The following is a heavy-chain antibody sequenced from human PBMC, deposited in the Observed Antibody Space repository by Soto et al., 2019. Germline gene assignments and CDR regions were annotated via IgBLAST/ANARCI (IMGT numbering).Heavy chain of an antibody. J-gene: IGHJ5*02. CDR1: GGTFSSYA. V-gene: IGHV1-69*06. CDR3: ARAPGITMVRGVMSWFDP. D-gene: IGHD3-10*01. CDR2: IIPIFGTA. Sequence: ASVKVSCKASGGTFSSYAISWVRQAPGQGLEWMGGIIPIFGTANYAQKFQGRVTITADKSTSTAYMELSSLRSEDTAVYYCARAPGITMVRGVMSWFDPWGQGTLVTVSS.